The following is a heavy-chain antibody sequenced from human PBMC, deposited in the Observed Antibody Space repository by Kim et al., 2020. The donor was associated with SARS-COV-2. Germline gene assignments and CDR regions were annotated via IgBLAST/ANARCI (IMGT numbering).Heavy chain of an antibody. V-gene: IGHV4-34*01. CDR2: INHSGST. Sequence: SETLSLTCAVYGGSFSGYYWSWIRQPPGKGLEWIGEINHSGSTNYNPSLKSRVTISVDTSKNQFSLKLSSVTAADTAVYYCARGRRTVVRGVTWINWFDPWGQGTLVTVSS. CDR3: ARGRRTVVRGVTWINWFDP. CDR1: GGSFSGYY. D-gene: IGHD3-10*01. J-gene: IGHJ5*02.